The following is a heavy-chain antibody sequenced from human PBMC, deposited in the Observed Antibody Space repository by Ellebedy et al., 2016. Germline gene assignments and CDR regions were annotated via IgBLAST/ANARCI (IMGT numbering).Heavy chain of an antibody. J-gene: IGHJ6*02. CDR2: ISYDGSNK. CDR1: GFTFSSYA. D-gene: IGHD2-21*01. Sequence: GGSLRLXCAASGFTFSSYAMHWVRQAPGKGLEWVAVISYDGSNKYYADSVKGRFTISRDNSKNTLYLQMNSLRAEDTAVYYCASCGGGSRPYYYYGMDVWGQGTTVTVSS. V-gene: IGHV3-30*14. CDR3: ASCGGGSRPYYYYGMDV.